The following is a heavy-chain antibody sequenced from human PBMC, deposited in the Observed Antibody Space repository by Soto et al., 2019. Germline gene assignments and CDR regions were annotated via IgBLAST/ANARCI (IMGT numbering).Heavy chain of an antibody. CDR3: ARCRQGDYYYGMDV. D-gene: IGHD1-26*01. Sequence: QAQLVQSGAEVKKPGASVKVSCKASGYTFYSHSISWVRQAPGQGLEWMGRINGDYGNTQYAQKFRGRVTMTTDTSTTTVYMELTNLRSDDPAVYYCARCRQGDYYYGMDVWGQGTTVTVSS. J-gene: IGHJ6*02. V-gene: IGHV1-18*01. CDR1: GYTFYSHS. CDR2: INGDYGNT.